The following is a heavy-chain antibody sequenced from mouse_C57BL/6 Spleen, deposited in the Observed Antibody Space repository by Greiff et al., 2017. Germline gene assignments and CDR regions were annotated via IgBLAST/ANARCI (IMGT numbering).Heavy chain of an antibody. D-gene: IGHD2-4*01. Sequence: QVQLQQPGAELVKPGASVKLSCKASGYTFTSYWMQWVKQRPGQGLEWIGEIDPSDSYTNYNQKFKGKATLTVDPSSSTAYMQLSSLTSEDSAVYYCARIYYDYDRGSYFDYWGQGTTLTVSS. CDR2: IDPSDSYT. V-gene: IGHV1-50*01. J-gene: IGHJ2*01. CDR3: ARIYYDYDRGSYFDY. CDR1: GYTFTSYW.